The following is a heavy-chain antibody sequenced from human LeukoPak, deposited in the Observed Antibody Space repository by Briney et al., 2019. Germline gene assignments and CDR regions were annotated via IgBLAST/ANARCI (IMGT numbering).Heavy chain of an antibody. V-gene: IGHV3-21*01. Sequence: SGGSLRLSCAASGFTFSRYSMHWVRQAPGKGLEWVSSISSSSSYIYYADSVKGRFTISRDNAKNSLYLQMNSLRAEDTAVYYCARERRWELLMSYFDYWVRGTMVTVSS. CDR1: GFTFSRYS. J-gene: IGHJ4*02. D-gene: IGHD1-26*01. CDR3: ARERRWELLMSYFDY. CDR2: ISSSSSYI.